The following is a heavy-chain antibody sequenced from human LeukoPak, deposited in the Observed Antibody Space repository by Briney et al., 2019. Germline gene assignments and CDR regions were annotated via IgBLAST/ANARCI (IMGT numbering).Heavy chain of an antibody. Sequence: ASVKVSCKASGYTFTSYGISWVRQAPGQGLEWMGWISAYNGNTNYAQKLQGRVTMTTDTSTSTAYMELRSLRSDDTAVYYCARDAKRYRTNGVCYEFDYWGQGTLVTVSS. CDR1: GYTFTSYG. CDR2: ISAYNGNT. V-gene: IGHV1-18*01. J-gene: IGHJ4*02. CDR3: ARDAKRYRTNGVCYEFDY. D-gene: IGHD2-8*01.